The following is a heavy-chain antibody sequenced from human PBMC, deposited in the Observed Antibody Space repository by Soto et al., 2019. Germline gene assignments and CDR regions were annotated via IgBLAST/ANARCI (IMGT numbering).Heavy chain of an antibody. CDR3: AKDGNLRDCNGGPCSFDY. D-gene: IGHD2-15*01. J-gene: IGHJ4*02. V-gene: IGHV3-23*01. CDR2: LSSDGGST. Sequence: GGSLRLSCAASGFTFSRYAMNWVRQAPGKGLEWVSSLSSDGGSTYYADPVKGRFTISRDNSKSTVYLHMNSLRAEDTAIYYCAKDGNLRDCNGGPCSFDYWGQGTLVTVSS. CDR1: GFTFSRYA.